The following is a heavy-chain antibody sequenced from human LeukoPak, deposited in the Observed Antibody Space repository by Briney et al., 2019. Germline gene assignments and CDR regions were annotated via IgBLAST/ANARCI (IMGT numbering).Heavy chain of an antibody. CDR2: INPNSGGT. V-gene: IGHV1-2*02. Sequence: GASVKVSCKASGYTFTGYYMHWVRQAPGQGLEWMGWINPNSGGTNYAQKFQGRVTMTRDTSISTAYMELSRLRSDDTAVYYCARDNGSWYYYYYGMDVWGQGTTVTVSS. CDR1: GYTFTGYY. CDR3: ARDNGSWYYYYYGMDV. D-gene: IGHD6-13*01. J-gene: IGHJ6*02.